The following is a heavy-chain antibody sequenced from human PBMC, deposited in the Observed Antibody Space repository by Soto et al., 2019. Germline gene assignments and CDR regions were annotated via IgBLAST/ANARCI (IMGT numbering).Heavy chain of an antibody. CDR3: ARDYYDSTGYYPRVFDY. D-gene: IGHD3-22*01. J-gene: IGHJ4*02. CDR2: ISAYNGDT. V-gene: IGHV1-18*01. Sequence: ASVTVSCQASGYTFTSYDISWVRQAPGQGLEWMGWISAYNGDTNYAQKLQGRVTMTTDTSTNTAYMELRSLRSDDTAVYYCARDYYDSTGYYPRVFDYWGQGTLVTVSS. CDR1: GYTFTSYD.